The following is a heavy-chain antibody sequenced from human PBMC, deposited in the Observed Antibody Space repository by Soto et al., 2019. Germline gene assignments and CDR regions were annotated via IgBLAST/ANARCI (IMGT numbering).Heavy chain of an antibody. J-gene: IGHJ4*02. Sequence: EVQLVESGGRLVQPGRSLRLSCVGTGLTFDDFAMHWVRQAPGKGLEWVSGITWNSRVLAYADSVKGRFTISRDNARNSMYLQMDSLRDEDTALYYCAKVRYDFWSPYYLDSWGQGTLVTVSS. D-gene: IGHD3-3*01. CDR3: AKVRYDFWSPYYLDS. V-gene: IGHV3-9*01. CDR1: GLTFDDFA. CDR2: ITWNSRVL.